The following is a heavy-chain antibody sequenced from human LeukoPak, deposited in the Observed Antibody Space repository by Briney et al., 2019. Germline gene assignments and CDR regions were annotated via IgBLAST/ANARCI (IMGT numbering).Heavy chain of an antibody. Sequence: GGSLRLSCAVSGFRFRTNWMHWVRQVPGEGLVWVSRINEDGSITNYADSVKGRFSISRDNAKNTLYLQMNSLRAEDTAVYYYGRDLGGRSGYWGQGTLVTVSS. CDR2: INEDGSIT. V-gene: IGHV3-74*01. D-gene: IGHD1-26*01. J-gene: IGHJ4*02. CDR1: GFRFRTNW. CDR3: GRDLGGRSGY.